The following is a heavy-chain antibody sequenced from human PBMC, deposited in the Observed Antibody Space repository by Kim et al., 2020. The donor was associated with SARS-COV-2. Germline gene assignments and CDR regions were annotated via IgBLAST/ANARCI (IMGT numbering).Heavy chain of an antibody. D-gene: IGHD2-8*01. CDR3: ARRCAVVQMVYALPYFDF. CDR1: GFTFSDYY. Sequence: GGSLRLSCAASGFTFSDYYMSWIRQAPGKALEWVSYISSSGSTIYYADSVKGRFTISRDNAKNTLYLQMNSLRAEDTAVYYCARRCAVVQMVYALPYFDFWGQGTLVTVSS. V-gene: IGHV3-11*01. CDR2: ISSSGSTI. J-gene: IGHJ4*02.